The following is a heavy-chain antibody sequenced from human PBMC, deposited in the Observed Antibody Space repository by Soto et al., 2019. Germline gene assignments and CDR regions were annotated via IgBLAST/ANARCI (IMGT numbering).Heavy chain of an antibody. Sequence: SVKVSCKASGDTFSTYTITWMRQAPGQGLEWMGGIIPRSATSNYAQKFQGRVTITADESTNTAYMELNSLRAEDTAVYYCAKDQEEVTIFGVVIRYYYYGMDVWGQGTTVTVSS. CDR2: IIPRSATS. D-gene: IGHD3-3*01. J-gene: IGHJ6*02. CDR1: GDTFSTYT. CDR3: AKDQEEVTIFGVVIRYYYYGMDV. V-gene: IGHV1-69*13.